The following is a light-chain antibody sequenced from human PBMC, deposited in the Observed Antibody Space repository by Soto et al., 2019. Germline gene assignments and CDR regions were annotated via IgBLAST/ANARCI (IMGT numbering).Light chain of an antibody. CDR2: EVS. CDR1: SSDVGSYNL. J-gene: IGLJ1*01. Sequence: QSVLTQPASVSGSPGQSITISCTGTSSDVGSYNLVSWYQQHPGKAPKLMLYEVSKRPSGVSNRFSGSKSGNTASLTISGLQAEDEADYYCCSYAGSSTPLSFGTGTKLTVL. CDR3: CSYAGSSTPLS. V-gene: IGLV2-23*02.